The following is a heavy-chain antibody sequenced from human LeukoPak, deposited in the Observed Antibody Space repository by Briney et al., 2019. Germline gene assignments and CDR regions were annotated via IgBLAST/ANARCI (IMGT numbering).Heavy chain of an antibody. V-gene: IGHV1-46*01. Sequence: ASVKVSCKASGFTFTSYYMHWVRQAPGQGLEWMGIINPSGGSTSYAQKFQGRVTMTRDTSTSTVYMELSSLRSEDTAVYYCASDPQQWLVPSDYWGQGTLVTVSS. CDR1: GFTFTSYY. CDR3: ASDPQQWLVPSDY. J-gene: IGHJ4*02. D-gene: IGHD6-19*01. CDR2: INPSGGST.